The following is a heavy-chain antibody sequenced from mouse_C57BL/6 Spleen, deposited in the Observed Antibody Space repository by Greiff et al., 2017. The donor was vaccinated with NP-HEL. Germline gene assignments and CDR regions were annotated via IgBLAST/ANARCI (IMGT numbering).Heavy chain of an antibody. D-gene: IGHD1-1*01. CDR3: ARGIYSRLYWYFDV. CDR1: GYTFTDYY. CDR2: IYPGSGNT. J-gene: IGHJ1*03. V-gene: IGHV1-84*01. Sequence: LMESGPELVKPGASVKISCKASGYTFTDYYINWVKQRPGQGLEWIGWIYPGSGNTKYNEKFKGKATLTVDTSSSTAYMQLSSLTSEDSAVYFCARGIYSRLYWYFDVWGTGTTVTVSS.